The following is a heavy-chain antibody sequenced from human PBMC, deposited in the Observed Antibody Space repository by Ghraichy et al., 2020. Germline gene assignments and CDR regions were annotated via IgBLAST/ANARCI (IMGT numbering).Heavy chain of an antibody. CDR3: ARDGSGSYYYYYYYYGMDV. CDR1: GFKGRREA. D-gene: IGHD3-10*01. V-gene: IGHV3-30*04. Sequence: AASGFKGRREAMQGGRQAPGKGREGGAVISDDGSNKYYVDAVKGRFTISRDNSKNTLYLQMNSLRAEETAVYYCARDGSGSYYYYYYYYGMDVWGQGTTVTVSS. J-gene: IGHJ6*02. CDR2: ISDDGSNK.